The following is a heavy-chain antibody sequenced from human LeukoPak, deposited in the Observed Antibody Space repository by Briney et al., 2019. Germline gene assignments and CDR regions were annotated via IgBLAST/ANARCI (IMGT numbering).Heavy chain of an antibody. D-gene: IGHD3-16*02. CDR3: ARGFYDYIWGSYRQNTFDY. J-gene: IGHJ4*02. CDR1: GFTFSSYA. CDR2: ISGSGGST. V-gene: IGHV3-23*01. Sequence: GGSLRLSCAASGFTFSSYAMSWVRQAPGKGLEWVSAISGSGGSTYYADSVKGRFTISRDNSKNTLYLQMNSLRAEDTAVYFCARGFYDYIWGSYRQNTFDYWGQGTLVTVSS.